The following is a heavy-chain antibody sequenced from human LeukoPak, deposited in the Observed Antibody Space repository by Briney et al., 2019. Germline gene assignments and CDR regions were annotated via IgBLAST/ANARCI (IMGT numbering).Heavy chain of an antibody. Sequence: GGSLRLSCAASGFNFDNAWMYWVRQAPGKGLEWVGRIKSKIDGGAIDYATPVKGRFTISRDDSKNMLYLQMNSLKTEDTAVYYCTTDSLVVPAKYYYYGMDVWGQGTTVAVSS. CDR3: TTDSLVVPAKYYYYGMDV. J-gene: IGHJ6*02. D-gene: IGHD2-2*01. CDR2: IKSKIDGGAI. V-gene: IGHV3-15*07. CDR1: GFNFDNAW.